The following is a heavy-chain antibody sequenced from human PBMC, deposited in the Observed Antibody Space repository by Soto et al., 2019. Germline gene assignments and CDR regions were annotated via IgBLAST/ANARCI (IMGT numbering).Heavy chain of an antibody. J-gene: IGHJ5*02. D-gene: IGHD3-3*01. Sequence: GGSLRLSCAASGFTFSSYAMSWVRQAPGKGLEWVSAISGSGGSTYYADSVKGRFTISRDNSKNTLYLQMNSLRAEDTAVYYCAKDLKIRITIFGVVTNWFDPWGQGTLVTVSS. V-gene: IGHV3-23*01. CDR3: AKDLKIRITIFGVVTNWFDP. CDR1: GFTFSSYA. CDR2: ISGSGGST.